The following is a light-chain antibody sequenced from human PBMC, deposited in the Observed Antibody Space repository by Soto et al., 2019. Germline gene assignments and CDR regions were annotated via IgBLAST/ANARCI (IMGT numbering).Light chain of an antibody. CDR3: QHYNTT. CDR2: EAS. Sequence: DIPMTQSPSTLSASVGDRVTITCRASQTISSSLAWYQQKPGKAPKLLIYEASSLQSGVPSRFSGGGSGTDFILTISSLQPDDFATYYCQHYNTTFGQGTKLEIK. V-gene: IGKV1-5*03. CDR1: QTISSS. J-gene: IGKJ2*01.